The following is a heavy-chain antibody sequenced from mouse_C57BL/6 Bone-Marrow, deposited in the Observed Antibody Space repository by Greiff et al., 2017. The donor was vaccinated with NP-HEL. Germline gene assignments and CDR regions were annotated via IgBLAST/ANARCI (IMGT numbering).Heavy chain of an antibody. CDR1: GFTFSDYG. CDR2: ISSGSSTI. J-gene: IGHJ2*01. D-gene: IGHD1-1*01. CDR3: ARDYYGSSYVFDY. V-gene: IGHV5-17*01. Sequence: EVQVVESGGGLVKPGGSLKLSCAASGFTFSDYGMHWVRQAPEKGLEWVAYISSGSSTIYYADTVKGRFTISRDDAKNTLFLQMTSLRSEDTAMYYCARDYYGSSYVFDYWGQGTTLTVSS.